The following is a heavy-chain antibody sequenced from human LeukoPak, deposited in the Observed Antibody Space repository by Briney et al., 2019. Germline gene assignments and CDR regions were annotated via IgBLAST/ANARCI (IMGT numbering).Heavy chain of an antibody. V-gene: IGHV3-64*01. CDR3: ARDRDGGFAFDT. CDR1: GFAFNSYA. CDR2: IMPNGETR. D-gene: IGHD2-15*01. Sequence: GGSLRLSCAASGFAFNSYAMSWVRQAPGKGLEYVSAIMPNGETRGYANSMKGRFTISRDNSKNTLYLQMGSLRAEDMAIYYCARDRDGGFAFDTWGQGTLVTVSS. J-gene: IGHJ3*02.